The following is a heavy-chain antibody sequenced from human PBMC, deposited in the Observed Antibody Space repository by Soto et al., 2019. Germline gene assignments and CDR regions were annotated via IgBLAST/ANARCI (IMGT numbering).Heavy chain of an antibody. D-gene: IGHD4-4*01. V-gene: IGHV3-30*18. CDR3: AKDRILYSRVPCPFDY. CDR1: GFTFSSYG. CDR2: ISYDGSNK. J-gene: IGHJ4*02. Sequence: HPGGSLRLSCAASGFTFSSYGMHWVRQAPGKGLEWVAVISYDGSNKYYADSVKGRFTISRDNSKNTLYLQMNSLRAEDTAVYYCAKDRILYSRVPCPFDYWGQGTLVTVSS.